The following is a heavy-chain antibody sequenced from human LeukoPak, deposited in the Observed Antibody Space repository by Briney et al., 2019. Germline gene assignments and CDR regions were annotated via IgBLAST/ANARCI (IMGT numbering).Heavy chain of an antibody. CDR2: ISTSSSYM. V-gene: IGHV3-21*01. D-gene: IGHD6-13*01. CDR1: GFTFSDYT. CDR3: ARDRIEQQRTLGRSSNYYYYYYMDV. J-gene: IGHJ6*03. Sequence: GGSLRLSCVASGFTFSDYTMNWVRQALGKGLEWVSSISTSSSYMYYADSVRGRFTISRDNAKNSLYLQMNSLRAEDTAVYYCARDRIEQQRTLGRSSNYYYYYYMDVWGKGTTVTVSS.